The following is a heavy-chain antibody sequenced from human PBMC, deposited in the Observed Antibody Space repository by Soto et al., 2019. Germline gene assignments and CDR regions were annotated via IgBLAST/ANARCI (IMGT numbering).Heavy chain of an antibody. V-gene: IGHV3-53*02. D-gene: IGHD3-16*01. CDR1: GFIVSSKY. Sequence: EVQMVETGGGLSQPGGSLRLSCAVSGFIVSSKYMTWVRQAPGKGLEWVSVIYTGGSTHYADSARGRFAISRDSSKNTLYLQMNSLRAEDAVVYYCTTYTGYGMDVWGQGTKVTVSS. CDR2: IYTGGST. J-gene: IGHJ6*02. CDR3: TTYTGYGMDV.